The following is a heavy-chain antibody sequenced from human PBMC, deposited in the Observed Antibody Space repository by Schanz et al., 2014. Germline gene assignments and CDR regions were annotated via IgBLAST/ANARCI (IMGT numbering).Heavy chain of an antibody. CDR1: GGSISSGGYS. V-gene: IGHV4-30-4*07. CDR3: ARDALGGPHNWFDP. D-gene: IGHD3-16*01. CDR2: IYYSGST. J-gene: IGHJ5*02. Sequence: QEQLQESGPGLVKPSQTLSLTCAVSGGSISSGGYSWNWIRQPPGKGLEWIVYIYYSGSTYYNPSLKSRVTISVSTSKTQFSLKLSSVTAADTAVYYCARDALGGPHNWFDPWGQGTLVSVSS.